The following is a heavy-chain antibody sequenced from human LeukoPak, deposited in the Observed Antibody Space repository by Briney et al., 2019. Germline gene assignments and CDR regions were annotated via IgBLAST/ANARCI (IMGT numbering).Heavy chain of an antibody. V-gene: IGHV4-39*07. D-gene: IGHD2-15*01. CDR3: ARGPLKYCSGGSCYFYAFDI. Sequence: GSLRLSCAASGFTFSSYETNWVRHAPGKGLEWIGSIYYSGSTYYNPSLKSRVTISVDTSKNQFSLKLSSVTAADTAVYYCARGPLKYCSGGSCYFYAFDIWGQGTMVTVSS. CDR2: IYYSGST. J-gene: IGHJ3*02. CDR1: GFTFSSYE.